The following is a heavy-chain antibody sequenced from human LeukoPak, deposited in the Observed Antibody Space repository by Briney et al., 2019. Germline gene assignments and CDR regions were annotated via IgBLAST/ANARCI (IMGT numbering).Heavy chain of an antibody. CDR3: ARGRDYFDY. CDR2: INHSGSI. Sequence: PSETLSLTCAVFGGSFSGYYRSWIRQPPGKGLEWIGEINHSGSINYNSSLKSRVTISVDTSKNQFSLKLSSVTAADTAVYYCARGRDYFDYWGQGTLVTVSS. CDR1: GGSFSGYY. J-gene: IGHJ4*02. V-gene: IGHV4-34*01.